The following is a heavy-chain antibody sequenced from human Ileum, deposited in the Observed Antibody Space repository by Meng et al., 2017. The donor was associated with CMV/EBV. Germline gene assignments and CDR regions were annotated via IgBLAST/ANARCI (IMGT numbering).Heavy chain of an antibody. J-gene: IGHJ4*02. V-gene: IGHV2-5*04. Sequence: QITLWEAGPALLKPTQTLTLTCTFSGFSLTTDGVAVGWIRQPPGKALEWLALIYWNDVEHYSPSLKSRLTITKDTSKDQVVLTMANMDPVDTGTYYCIYGVAIFWGQGTLVTVSS. CDR3: IYGVAIF. CDR1: GFSLTTDGVA. D-gene: IGHD2-15*01. CDR2: IYWNDVE.